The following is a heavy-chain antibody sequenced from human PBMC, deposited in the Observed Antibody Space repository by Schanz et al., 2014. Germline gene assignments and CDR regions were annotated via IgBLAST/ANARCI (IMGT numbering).Heavy chain of an antibody. CDR1: GITFSNYN. Sequence: EVQVVESGGGFVQPGGSLRLSCAVSGITFSNYNMNWVRQAPGQGLEWVSHISSSSSTIYYADSVKGRFTVSRDNAKKSLFLQLNSLRVEDTAVYYCARYGFRKFGVVYGLAVWGQGTTVTVS. D-gene: IGHD3-3*01. J-gene: IGHJ6*02. CDR3: ARYGFRKFGVVYGLAV. V-gene: IGHV3-48*04. CDR2: ISSSSSTI.